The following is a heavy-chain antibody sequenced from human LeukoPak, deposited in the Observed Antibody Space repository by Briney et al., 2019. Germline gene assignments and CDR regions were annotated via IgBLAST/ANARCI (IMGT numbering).Heavy chain of an antibody. V-gene: IGHV4-38-2*02. CDR2: IYHSGST. D-gene: IGHD3-22*01. Sequence: SETLSLTCTVSGYSISSGYYWGWIRQPLGKGLEWIGSIYHSGSTYYNPFLKSRVTISVDTSKNQFSLKLSSVTAADTAVYYCARAKDYYDSSGYFIFDYWGQGTLVTVSS. CDR3: ARAKDYYDSSGYFIFDY. J-gene: IGHJ4*02. CDR1: GYSISSGYY.